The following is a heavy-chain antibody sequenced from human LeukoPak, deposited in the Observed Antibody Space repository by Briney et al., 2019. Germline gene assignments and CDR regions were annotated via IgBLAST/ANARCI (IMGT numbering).Heavy chain of an antibody. D-gene: IGHD3-16*01. CDR2: ISASGDYT. V-gene: IGHV3-23*01. CDR1: GFTFSDYA. J-gene: IGHJ4*02. Sequence: PGGSLRLSCEASGFTFSDYAMTWVRQSPGKGLEWVSEISASGDYTPHADSVQGRFTISRDNSKNTLYLQMNRLRVEDTALYYCAREMRPTWPPLDSWGQGTLATVSS. CDR3: AREMRPTWPPLDS.